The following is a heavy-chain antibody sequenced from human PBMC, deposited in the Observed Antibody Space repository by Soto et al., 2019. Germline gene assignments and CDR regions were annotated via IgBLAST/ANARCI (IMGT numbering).Heavy chain of an antibody. V-gene: IGHV1-18*04. CDR2: ISANNGNT. D-gene: IGHD5-12*01. Sequence: ASVKVSCKASGYTFTGYYMHWVRQAPGQGLEWMGWISANNGNTKFAQKFQGRVTMTIDTSTSTAYMELRSLRSDDTAVYYCARIVESGYGRRTYFDYWGQGTLVTVSS. CDR1: GYTFTGYY. CDR3: ARIVESGYGRRTYFDY. J-gene: IGHJ4*02.